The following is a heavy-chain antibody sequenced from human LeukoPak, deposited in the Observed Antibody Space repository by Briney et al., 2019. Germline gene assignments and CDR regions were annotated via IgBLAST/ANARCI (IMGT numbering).Heavy chain of an antibody. CDR2: IIPIFGTA. CDR1: GGTFSSYA. D-gene: IGHD2-21*02. J-gene: IGHJ6*02. CDR3: ARAAYCGGDCYSGGAYYYGMDV. V-gene: IGHV1-69*01. Sequence: SVNVSCKASGGTFSSYAISWVRQAPGQGLEWMGGIIPIFGTANYAQKFQGRVTITADESTSTAYMELSSLRSEDTAVYYCARAAYCGGDCYSGGAYYYGMDVWGQGTTVTVSS.